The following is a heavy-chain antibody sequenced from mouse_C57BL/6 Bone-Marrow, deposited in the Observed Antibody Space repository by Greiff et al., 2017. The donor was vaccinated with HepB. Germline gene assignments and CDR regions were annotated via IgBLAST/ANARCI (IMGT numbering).Heavy chain of an antibody. Sequence: QVQLQQSGAELVRPGTSVKVSCKASGYAFTNYLIEWVKQRPGQGLEWIGVINPGSGGTNYNEKFKGKATLTADKSSSTAYMQLSRLTSEDSAVYFCARSATVVATPVDYWGRGTALTVSS. CDR3: ARSATVVATPVDY. V-gene: IGHV1-54*01. CDR2: INPGSGGT. J-gene: IGHJ2*01. CDR1: GYAFTNYL. D-gene: IGHD1-1*01.